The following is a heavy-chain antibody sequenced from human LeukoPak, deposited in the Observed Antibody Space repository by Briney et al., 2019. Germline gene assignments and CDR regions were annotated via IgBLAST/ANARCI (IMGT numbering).Heavy chain of an antibody. CDR2: IYTSGST. CDR3: ASGPVYYDSSGTDY. Sequence: PSETLSLTCTVPGGSISSYYWSWIRQPAGKGLEWIGRIYTSGSTNYNPSLKSRVTMSVDTSKNQFSLKLSSVTAADTAVYYCASGPVYYDSSGTDYWGQGTLVTVSS. D-gene: IGHD3-22*01. J-gene: IGHJ4*02. CDR1: GGSISSYY. V-gene: IGHV4-4*07.